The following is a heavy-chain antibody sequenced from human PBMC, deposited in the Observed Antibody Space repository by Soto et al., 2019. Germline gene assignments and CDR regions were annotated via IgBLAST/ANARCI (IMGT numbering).Heavy chain of an antibody. CDR1: GDSISRGDYS. J-gene: IGHJ6*02. CDR2: IYHSGTT. CDR3: ARLSPTTYYGMDV. Sequence: QLQLQESGSGLVRPSQTLSLTCAVSGDSISRGDYSWNWIRQPPGKGLEWIGNIYHSGTTSYNPPXTXRXXISVDRSENQFSLRLTSVTAADSAVYYCARLSPTTYYGMDVWGQGTTVTVSS. V-gene: IGHV4-30-2*01. D-gene: IGHD1-7*01.